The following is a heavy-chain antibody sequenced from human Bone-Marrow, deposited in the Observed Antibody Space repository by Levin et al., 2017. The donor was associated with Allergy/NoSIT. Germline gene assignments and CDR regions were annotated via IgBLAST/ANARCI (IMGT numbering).Heavy chain of an antibody. V-gene: IGHV1-8*01. Sequence: PVASVKVSCKASGYIFTNYDMSWVRQATGQGLEWMGWMNPHSGNTDYAPKFLGRVTMTGDTSISTVYMELSGLKSDDTAVYYCARCSRTGCQGGSDYWGRGTLVTVSS. CDR3: ARCSRTGCQGGSDY. CDR2: MNPHSGNT. J-gene: IGHJ4*02. CDR1: GYIFTNYD. D-gene: IGHD1-14*01.